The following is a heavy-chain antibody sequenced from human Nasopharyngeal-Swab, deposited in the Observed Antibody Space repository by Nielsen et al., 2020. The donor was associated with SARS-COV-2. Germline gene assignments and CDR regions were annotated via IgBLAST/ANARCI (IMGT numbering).Heavy chain of an antibody. CDR2: IYYSGST. J-gene: IGHJ6*03. D-gene: IGHD6-13*01. V-gene: IGHV4-39*07. CDR3: ARDGDYSSPYMDV. Sequence: PGKGLEWIGSIYYSGSTYYNPSLKSRVTISVDKSKNQFSLKLSSVTAADTAVYYCARDGDYSSPYMDVWGKGTTVTVSS.